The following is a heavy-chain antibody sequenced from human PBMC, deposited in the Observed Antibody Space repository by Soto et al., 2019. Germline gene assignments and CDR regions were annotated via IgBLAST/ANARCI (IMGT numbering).Heavy chain of an antibody. CDR3: ARDRPPGSLYGMDA. CDR2: ISADSGYT. V-gene: IGHV1-18*01. CDR1: GYIFTTYG. J-gene: IGHJ6*02. Sequence: QIQLVQFGGEVARPGASVTVSCEASGYIFTTYGLSWVRQTPAHGLEWMGWISADSGYTQYAQFFQGRVTMTRDTSRNTGYMKWRDLTSDDTGIYYCARDRPPGSLYGMDAWGQGTAVTVSS.